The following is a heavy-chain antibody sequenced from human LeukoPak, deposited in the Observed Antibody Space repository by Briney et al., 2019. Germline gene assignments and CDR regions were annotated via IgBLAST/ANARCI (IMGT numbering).Heavy chain of an antibody. CDR2: ISGSGGST. CDR1: GFTFTNYP. V-gene: IGHV3-23*01. Sequence: GGSLRLSCAASGFTFTNYPMSWVRQAPGKVLEWVSAISGSGGSTYYADSVKGRFTISRDNSKNTLYLQMNSLRAEDTAVYYCAKDRNDYSGTDIWGQGTMVTVSS. D-gene: IGHD4-23*01. CDR3: AKDRNDYSGTDI. J-gene: IGHJ3*02.